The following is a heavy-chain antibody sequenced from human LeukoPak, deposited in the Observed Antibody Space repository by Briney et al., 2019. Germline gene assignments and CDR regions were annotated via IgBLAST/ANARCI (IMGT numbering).Heavy chain of an antibody. CDR2: INRNGGST. V-gene: IGHV3-23*01. D-gene: IGHD5-12*01. Sequence: GGSLRLSCAASGFTFSSYSMNWVRQAPGKGLEWVSGINRNGGSTGYADSVKGRFTISRDNSKNTLYLQLSSLRAEETAVYYCAKVVYSGYGPADYWGQGTLVTVSS. CDR1: GFTFSSYS. J-gene: IGHJ4*02. CDR3: AKVVYSGYGPADY.